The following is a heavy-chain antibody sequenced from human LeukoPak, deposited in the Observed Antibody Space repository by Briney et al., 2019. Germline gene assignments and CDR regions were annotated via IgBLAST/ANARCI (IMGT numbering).Heavy chain of an antibody. D-gene: IGHD6-13*01. Sequence: PGGSLRLSCAASGFTSDDYGMSWVRQAPGKGLEWVSGINWNGGSTGYADSVKGRFTISRDNAKNSLYLQMNSLRAEDTALYYCVRDQEVAAAGTHYYYYYMDVWGKGTTVTVSS. CDR2: INWNGGST. J-gene: IGHJ6*03. V-gene: IGHV3-20*04. CDR1: GFTSDDYG. CDR3: VRDQEVAAAGTHYYYYYMDV.